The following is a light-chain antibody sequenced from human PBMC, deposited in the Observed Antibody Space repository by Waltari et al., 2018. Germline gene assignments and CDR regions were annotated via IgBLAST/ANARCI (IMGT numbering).Light chain of an antibody. V-gene: IGKV4-1*01. CDR1: RSVLYNSNNKNY. Sequence: EIVMTQSPDSLAVSLGERAAINCKSSRSVLYNSNNKNYLAWYQQKPRQPPKLLINWAASRESGVPYRFSGSGSGTDFTLTISSLQAEDVAVYYCQQYYSSPISFGQGTRLEIK. CDR2: WAA. J-gene: IGKJ5*01. CDR3: QQYYSSPIS.